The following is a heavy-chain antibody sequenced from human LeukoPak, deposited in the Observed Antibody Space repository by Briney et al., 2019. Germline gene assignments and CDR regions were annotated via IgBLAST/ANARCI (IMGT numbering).Heavy chain of an antibody. V-gene: IGHV4-39*01. Sequence: SETLSLTCTVSGGSISSSSYYWGWIRQPPGKGLEWIGSIYYSGSTYYNPSLKSRVTISVDTSKNQFSLKLSSVTAADTAVYYCARSERGTIFGVFAYYFDYWGQGTLVTVSS. CDR2: IYYSGST. CDR1: GGSISSSSYY. J-gene: IGHJ4*02. CDR3: ARSERGTIFGVFAYYFDY. D-gene: IGHD3-3*01.